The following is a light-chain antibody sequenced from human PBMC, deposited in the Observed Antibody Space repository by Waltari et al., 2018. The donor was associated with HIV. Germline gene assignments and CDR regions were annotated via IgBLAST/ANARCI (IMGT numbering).Light chain of an antibody. CDR2: EVT. CDR1: ANAVAAYNP. V-gene: IGLV2-14*01. CDR3: TSYGTAYTMV. Sequence: QSALTQPASVSGSPAQWVTISCSGTANAVAAYNPVSWYQLPPGKAPKLPIYEVTHGPSGVSDLFCGSKSGNAASLSITGREPEDEGGYFCTSYGTAYTMVFGGGTRVTV. J-gene: IGLJ2*01.